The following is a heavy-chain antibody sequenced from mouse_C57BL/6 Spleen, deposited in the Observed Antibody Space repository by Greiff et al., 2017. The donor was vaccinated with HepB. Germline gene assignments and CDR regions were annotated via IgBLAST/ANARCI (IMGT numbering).Heavy chain of an antibody. CDR1: GFSLTSYG. Sequence: QVQLKESGPGLVQPSQSLSIICTVSGFSLTSYGVHWVRQSPGKGLEWLGVIWSGGSTDYNAAFISRLSISKDNSKSQVFFKMNSLQADDTAIYYCARRTVVANYYAMDYWGLGTSVTVSS. V-gene: IGHV2-2*01. D-gene: IGHD1-1*01. J-gene: IGHJ4*01. CDR2: IWSGGST. CDR3: ARRTVVANYYAMDY.